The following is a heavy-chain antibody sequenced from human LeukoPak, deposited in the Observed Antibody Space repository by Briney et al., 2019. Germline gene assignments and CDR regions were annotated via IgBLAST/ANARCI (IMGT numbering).Heavy chain of an antibody. CDR1: GFTFSSYD. Sequence: GGSLRLSCAASGFTFSSYDMYWVRQAPGKGLEWVSYINTIGTTIYYADSLKGRFTISRDNAKNSLSLQMDSLRAEDTAVYYCARGDFGRYAFDFWGQGTMVTVSS. D-gene: IGHD3-16*01. CDR2: INTIGTTI. V-gene: IGHV3-48*04. J-gene: IGHJ3*01. CDR3: ARGDFGRYAFDF.